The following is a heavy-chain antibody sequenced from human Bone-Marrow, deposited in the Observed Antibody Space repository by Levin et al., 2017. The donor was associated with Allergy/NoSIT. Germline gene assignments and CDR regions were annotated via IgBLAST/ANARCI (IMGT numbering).Heavy chain of an antibody. CDR3: AKDIRGVIPIATYYDY. D-gene: IGHD3-10*01. CDR2: ISYDGSYK. Sequence: GGSLRLSCAASGFTFSNYDIHWVRQAPGKGLEWVALISYDGSYKYYADSVKGRFTISRDNSKNTLYLQMDSLRAEDTAVYYCAKDIRGVIPIATYYDYWGQGTLVTVSS. J-gene: IGHJ4*02. CDR1: GFTFSNYD. V-gene: IGHV3-30*18.